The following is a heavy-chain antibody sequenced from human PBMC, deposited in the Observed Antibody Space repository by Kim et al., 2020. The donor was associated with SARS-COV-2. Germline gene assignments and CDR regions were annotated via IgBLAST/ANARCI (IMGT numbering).Heavy chain of an antibody. D-gene: IGHD6-19*01. V-gene: IGHV3-15*01. CDR3: TTDGRGSGWYLGCVY. Sequence: GGSLRLSCAASGFTFSDAWMTWVRQAPGKGLEWVGRLKSKADGGTTDYAAPVKGRFSISRDDSKNTLYLQMNSLKTEDTAVYYCTTDGRGSGWYLGCVYWGQGTLVTVSS. CDR1: GFTFSDAW. CDR2: LKSKADGGTT. J-gene: IGHJ4*02.